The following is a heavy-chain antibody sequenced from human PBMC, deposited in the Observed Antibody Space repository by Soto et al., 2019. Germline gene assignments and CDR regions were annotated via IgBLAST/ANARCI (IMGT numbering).Heavy chain of an antibody. CDR2: INWSSDMI. V-gene: IGHV3-9*01. J-gene: IGHJ4*02. CDR1: GFTFRDYS. Sequence: GGSLRLSCVATGFTFRDYSMYWVRQAPGKGLEWVASINWSSDMIGYAGSVRGRFTISRDNAKNSVFLQMSSLRDEDTASHYPLPNRYWRTGFVYLGQGTLVTVSS. D-gene: IGHD1-26*01. CDR3: LPNRYWRTGFVY.